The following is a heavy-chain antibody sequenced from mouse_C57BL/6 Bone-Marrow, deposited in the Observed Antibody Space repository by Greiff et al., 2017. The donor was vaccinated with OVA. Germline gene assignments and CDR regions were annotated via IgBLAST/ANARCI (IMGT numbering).Heavy chain of an antibody. D-gene: IGHD2-14*01. Sequence: VQLVESGPGLVQPSQSLSITCTVSGFSLTSYGVHWVRQSPGKGLEWLGVIWRGGSTDYNAAFMSRLSITKDNSKSQVFFKMNSLQADDTAIYYCAKMRGTSYWYFDVWGTGTTVTVSS. J-gene: IGHJ1*03. CDR2: IWRGGST. CDR3: AKMRGTSYWYFDV. V-gene: IGHV2-5*01. CDR1: GFSLTSYG.